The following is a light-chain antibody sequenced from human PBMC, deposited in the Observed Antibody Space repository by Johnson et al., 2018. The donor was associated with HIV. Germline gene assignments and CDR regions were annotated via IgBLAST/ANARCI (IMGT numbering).Light chain of an antibody. CDR1: SSNIGNND. CDR2: DNN. Sequence: QSVLTQPPSVSAAPGQKVTISCSGSSSNIGNNDVSWYQHLPGAAPKLLIYDNNKRPSGIPDRFSGSKSGTSATLGITGLQTGDEADYYCGTWDSSLSAYVFGTGTKVTVV. J-gene: IGLJ1*01. CDR3: GTWDSSLSAYV. V-gene: IGLV1-51*01.